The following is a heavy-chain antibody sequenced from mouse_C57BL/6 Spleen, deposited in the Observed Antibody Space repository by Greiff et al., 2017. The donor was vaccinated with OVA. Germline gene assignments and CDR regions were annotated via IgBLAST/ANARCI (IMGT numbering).Heavy chain of an antibody. J-gene: IGHJ1*03. Sequence: EVMLVESEGGLVQPGSSMKLSCTASGFTFSDYYMAWVRQVPEKGLEWVANINYDGSSTYYLDSLKSRFIISRDNAKNILYLQMSSLKSEDTATYYCARGQLCSWYFDVWGTGTTVTVSS. V-gene: IGHV5-16*01. D-gene: IGHD4-1*02. CDR2: INYDGSST. CDR3: ARGQLCSWYFDV. CDR1: GFTFSDYY.